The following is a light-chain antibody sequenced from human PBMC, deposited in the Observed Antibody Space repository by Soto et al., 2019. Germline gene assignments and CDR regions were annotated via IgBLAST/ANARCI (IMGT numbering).Light chain of an antibody. J-gene: IGKJ1*01. CDR3: HQTYSTPLP. CDR2: AAS. V-gene: IGKV1-39*01. CDR1: QTISSY. Sequence: DIQMTQSPSSLSASVGDRVTITCRASQTISSYLNWYQHKPGKAPKLLIYAASSLQSGVPSRFSGRGSGPDFSLTISSLQPEDFATYYCHQTYSTPLPFGQCTNVGI.